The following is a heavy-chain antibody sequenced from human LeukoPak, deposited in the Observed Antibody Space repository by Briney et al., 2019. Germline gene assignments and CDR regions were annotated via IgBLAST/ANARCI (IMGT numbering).Heavy chain of an antibody. CDR2: ISPDGSSA. CDR1: GFSFSSYW. J-gene: IGHJ3*02. D-gene: IGHD2-15*01. CDR3: ARDIGSRAFDI. V-gene: IGHV3-74*03. Sequence: PGGSLRLSCAASGFSFSSYWMHWVRQAPGKGLVWVARISPDGSSALSADSVRGRFTISRDNADNTLYLQMNSLRAEDTAVYYCARDIGSRAFDIWGQGTMVTVSS.